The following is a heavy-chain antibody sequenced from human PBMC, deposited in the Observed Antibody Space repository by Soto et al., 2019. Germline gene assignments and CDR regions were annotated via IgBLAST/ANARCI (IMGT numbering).Heavy chain of an antibody. D-gene: IGHD3-9*01. J-gene: IGHJ4*02. V-gene: IGHV3-74*01. CDR1: GYTFSHYW. CDR3: SYDTFGAKEF. CDR2: VNPDGTIT. Sequence: EVQLVESGGDLVQPGGSLRLSCAASGYTFSHYWMHWVRQAPGKGLVWVSRVNPDGTITTYADSVKVRFTISRDNAKNTLYLQMNSLGVEDTALYYCSYDTFGAKEFWGQGTPVTVSS.